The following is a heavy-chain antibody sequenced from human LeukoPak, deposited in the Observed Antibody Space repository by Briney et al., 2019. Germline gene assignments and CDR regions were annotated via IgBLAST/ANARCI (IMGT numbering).Heavy chain of an antibody. CDR3: TRKSGGSQRKMNDWFDP. CDR2: ISNDGTYK. D-gene: IGHD3-10*01. Sequence: GGSLSLSYAASGFTFSSYAMHWVRPAPDKGLEYVEVISNDGTYKYYGASVKGRFTISRDNSKNTLYLQMDSLRSEDTAVYSCTRKSGGSQRKMNDWFDPWGQGTLVSVSS. CDR1: GFTFSSYA. V-gene: IGHV3-30*04. J-gene: IGHJ5*02.